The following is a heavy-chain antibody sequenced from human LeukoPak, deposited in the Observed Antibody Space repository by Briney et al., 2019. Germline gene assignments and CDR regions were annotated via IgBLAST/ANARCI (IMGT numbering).Heavy chain of an antibody. J-gene: IGHJ5*02. CDR2: IYYSGST. CDR1: GVSISSSSYY. CDR3: ARANMVRGVGSFFDRNWFDP. V-gene: IGHV4-39*07. Sequence: SETLSLTCTVSGVSISSSSYYWGWIRQPPGKGLEWIGSIYYSGSTYYNPSLKSRVTISVDTSKNPFSLKLSSVTAADTAVYYCARANMVRGVGSFFDRNWFDPWGQGTLVTVSS. D-gene: IGHD3-10*01.